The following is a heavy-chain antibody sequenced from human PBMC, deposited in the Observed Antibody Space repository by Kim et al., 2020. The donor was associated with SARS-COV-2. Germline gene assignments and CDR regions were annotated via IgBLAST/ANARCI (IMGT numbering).Heavy chain of an antibody. Sequence: GGSLRLSCVATGFSISNSYVSWVRQAPGKGLEWVSIIYKGGATYYDESLVGRFTSPRDNSENTLYHEMNSLRVEDTALYYCATNIPPVGRTGYHNLGYWGPGPPVTVSS. J-gene: IGHJ4*02. CDR1: GFSISNSY. D-gene: IGHD1-26*01. CDR2: IYKGGAT. CDR3: ATNIPPVGRTGYHNLGY. V-gene: IGHV3-53*01.